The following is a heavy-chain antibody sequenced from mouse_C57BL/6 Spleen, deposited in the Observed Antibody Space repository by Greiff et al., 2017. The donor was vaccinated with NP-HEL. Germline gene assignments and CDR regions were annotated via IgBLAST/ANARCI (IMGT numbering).Heavy chain of an antibody. V-gene: IGHV5-4*01. D-gene: IGHD1-1*01. J-gene: IGHJ4*01. Sequence: EVQLVESGGGLVKPGGSLKLSCAASGFTFSSYAMSWVRQTPEKRLEWVATISDGGSYTYYPDNVKGRFTISRDNAKNNLYLQMSHLKSEDTAMYYCARDTLYYYGSSSYAMDYWGQGTSVTVSS. CDR3: ARDTLYYYGSSSYAMDY. CDR2: ISDGGSYT. CDR1: GFTFSSYA.